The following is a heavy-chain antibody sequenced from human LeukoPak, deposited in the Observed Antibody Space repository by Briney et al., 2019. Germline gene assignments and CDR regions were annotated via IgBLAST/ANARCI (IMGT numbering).Heavy chain of an antibody. Sequence: PGGSVRLSCAVSGFTFSSYWMYWVRQAPGKGLVWVSRIKSDGSRTDYADSVKGRFTISRDNAKNTLYLQMNSLRVEDTAVYYCARELPFDYWGQGTLVTVSS. V-gene: IGHV3-74*01. D-gene: IGHD1-26*01. CDR3: ARELPFDY. J-gene: IGHJ4*02. CDR1: GFTFSSYW. CDR2: IKSDGSRT.